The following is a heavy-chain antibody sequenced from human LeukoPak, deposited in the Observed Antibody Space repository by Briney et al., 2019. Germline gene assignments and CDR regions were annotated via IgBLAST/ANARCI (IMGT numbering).Heavy chain of an antibody. D-gene: IGHD2-21*02. J-gene: IGHJ4*02. Sequence: PSETLSLTCTVSGGSISSRSYHWCWIRQPPGKGLEWIGSIYYSGSTYYNPSLKSRVSISVDTSKNQFSLKLSSVTAADTAVYYCARQLYCGGDCYCFDYWGRGTLVTVSS. V-gene: IGHV4-39*01. CDR3: ARQLYCGGDCYCFDY. CDR2: IYYSGST. CDR1: GGSISSRSYH.